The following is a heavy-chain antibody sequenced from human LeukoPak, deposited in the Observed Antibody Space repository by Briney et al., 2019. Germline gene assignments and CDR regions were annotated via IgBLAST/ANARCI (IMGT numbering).Heavy chain of an antibody. D-gene: IGHD3-10*01. CDR3: ARASSASYYYGSGSYPRWFDY. J-gene: IGHJ4*02. Sequence: GGSLRLSCAASGFTFSSYSMNWVRQAPGKGLEWVSYISSSSSTIYYADSVKGRFTISRDNAKNSLYLQMNSLRAGDTAVYYCARASSASYYYGSGSYPRWFDYWGQGTLVTVSS. CDR2: ISSSSSTI. CDR1: GFTFSSYS. V-gene: IGHV3-48*04.